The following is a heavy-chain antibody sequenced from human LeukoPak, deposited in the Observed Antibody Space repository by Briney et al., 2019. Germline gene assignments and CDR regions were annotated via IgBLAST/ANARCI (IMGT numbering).Heavy chain of an antibody. CDR2: IYYAGTT. D-gene: IGHD2-15*01. CDR3: VIPAAYIAALDY. Sequence: SETLSLTCTVSGGSISSGAYYWSWIRQHPGKGLEWIGYIYYAGTTYYNPSLESRVTISVDTSKNQFSLNLRSVTAADTAVYYCVIPAAYIAALDYWGQGTLVTVSS. J-gene: IGHJ4*02. CDR1: GGSISSGAYY. V-gene: IGHV4-31*03.